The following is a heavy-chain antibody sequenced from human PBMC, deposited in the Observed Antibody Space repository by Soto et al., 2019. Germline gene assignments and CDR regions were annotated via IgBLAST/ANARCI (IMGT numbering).Heavy chain of an antibody. CDR3: ARGHLMTTVVTPEFDY. CDR1: GFTFSSYA. D-gene: IGHD4-17*01. CDR2: ISYDGSNK. Sequence: GGSLRLSCAASGFTFSSYAMHWVRQAPGKGLEWVAVISYDGSNKYYADSVKGRFTISRDNSKNTLYLQMNSLRAEDTAVYYCARGHLMTTVVTPEFDYWGQGTLVTVSS. V-gene: IGHV3-30-3*01. J-gene: IGHJ4*02.